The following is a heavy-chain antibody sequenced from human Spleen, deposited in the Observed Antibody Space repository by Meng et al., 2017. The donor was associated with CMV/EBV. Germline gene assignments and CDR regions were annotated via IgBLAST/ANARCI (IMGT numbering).Heavy chain of an antibody. V-gene: IGHV3-53*01. CDR1: GFSVNSNF. CDR3: ARDLRPSGGGMDV. D-gene: IGHD2-8*02. CDR2: IYTGGIT. Sequence: GESLKISCAASGFSVNSNFMNWVRQAPGKGLEWVSVIYTGGITYYADSVKGRFTISRDNSKNTVHLQMNNLRPGDTAVYYCARDLRPSGGGMDVWGQGTTVTVS. J-gene: IGHJ6*02.